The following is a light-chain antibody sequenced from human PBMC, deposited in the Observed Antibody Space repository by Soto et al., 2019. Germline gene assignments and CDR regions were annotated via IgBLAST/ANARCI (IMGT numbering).Light chain of an antibody. CDR1: QGVSNH. V-gene: IGKV3-15*01. CDR2: GAS. Sequence: EIVMTQSPATLSVSPGERATLSCRASQGVSNHLAWYQQKPGQAPRLLIYGASTRATGIPARFSGSGSGTEFTLTISSLQSEDFAVYCCQQYDNWPPWTFGQGTKVEIK. J-gene: IGKJ1*01. CDR3: QQYDNWPPWT.